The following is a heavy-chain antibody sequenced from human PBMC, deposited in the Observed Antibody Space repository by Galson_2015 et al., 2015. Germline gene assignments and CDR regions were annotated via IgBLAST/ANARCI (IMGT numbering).Heavy chain of an antibody. D-gene: IGHD1-26*01. Sequence: KVSCKASGYTFTSYGIGWVRQMPGKGLKWMGIIYPGDSDTRYSPSFQGQVAISADKSISTAYLQWSSLKASDTAIYYCARAREWELLPFPDYWGQGTLVTVSS. J-gene: IGHJ4*02. V-gene: IGHV5-51*01. CDR3: ARAREWELLPFPDY. CDR2: IYPGDSDT. CDR1: GYTFTSYG.